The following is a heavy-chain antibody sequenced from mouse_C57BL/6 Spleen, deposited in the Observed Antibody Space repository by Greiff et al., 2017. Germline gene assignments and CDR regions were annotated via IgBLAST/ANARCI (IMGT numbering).Heavy chain of an antibody. J-gene: IGHJ4*01. CDR1: GYTFTSYT. CDR3: TRAGARRGFWYAMDY. V-gene: IGHV1-4*01. Sequence: QVQLQQSGAELARPGASVKMSCKASGYTFTSYTMHWVKQRPGQGLEWIGYINPSSGYTKYNQKFKDKATLTADKSSSTAYMQLSSLTSEDSAVYDCTRAGARRGFWYAMDYWGQGTSVTVSS. CDR2: INPSSGYT.